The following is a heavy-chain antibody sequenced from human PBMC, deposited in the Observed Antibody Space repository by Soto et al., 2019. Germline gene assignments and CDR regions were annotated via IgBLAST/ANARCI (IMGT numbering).Heavy chain of an antibody. V-gene: IGHV1-18*01. CDR2: ISAHNGNT. CDR1: GYAFTTYG. CDR3: ARGRYGDY. J-gene: IGHJ4*02. Sequence: QVHLVQSGAEVKKPGASVKVSCQGSGYAFTTYGITWVRHAPGQGLEWMGWISAHNGNTNYAQKLQGRVTVTRDTSTSTAYMELRSLRYADTAVYYCARGRYGDYWGQGALVTVSS. D-gene: IGHD1-1*01.